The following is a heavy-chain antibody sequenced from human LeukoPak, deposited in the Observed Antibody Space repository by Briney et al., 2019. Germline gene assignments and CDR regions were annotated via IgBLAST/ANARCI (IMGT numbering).Heavy chain of an antibody. J-gene: IGHJ4*02. V-gene: IGHV3-23*01. D-gene: IGHD1-26*01. Sequence: GGSLRLSCAASGFTFSSYAMNWVRQAPGKGLEWISFISGSGDTTYYADSVKGRFTISRDSSKNTLYLQMNSLRAEDTAVYYCAKSRGESRGASNYWGQGTLVTVSS. CDR3: AKSRGESRGASNY. CDR2: ISGSGDTT. CDR1: GFTFSSYA.